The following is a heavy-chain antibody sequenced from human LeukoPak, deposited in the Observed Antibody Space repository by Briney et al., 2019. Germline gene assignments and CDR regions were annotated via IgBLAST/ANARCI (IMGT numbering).Heavy chain of an antibody. V-gene: IGHV1-69*13. CDR3: ARGELWFGELPKSLDY. J-gene: IGHJ4*02. CDR2: IIPIFGTA. D-gene: IGHD3-10*01. Sequence: GASVKVSCKASGGTFSSYAISWVRQAPGQGLEWMGGIIPIFGTANYAQKFRGRVTITADESTSTAYMELSSLRSEDTAVYYCARGELWFGELPKSLDYWGQGTLVTVSS. CDR1: GGTFSSYA.